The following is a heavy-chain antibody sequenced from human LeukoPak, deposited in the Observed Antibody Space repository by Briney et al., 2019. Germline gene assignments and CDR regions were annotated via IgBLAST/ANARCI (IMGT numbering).Heavy chain of an antibody. Sequence: ASVKVSCKASGYTFTSYYIHWVRQAPGQGLEWMGIINPTDGSTTYAQKFQGRVTMTRDTSTSTLYMEVSSLRSEDTAVYYCARRQSYYGSGSSYALDYWGQGILVTVSS. CDR3: ARRQSYYGSGSSYALDY. V-gene: IGHV1-46*01. CDR1: GYTFTSYY. J-gene: IGHJ4*02. D-gene: IGHD3-10*01. CDR2: INPTDGST.